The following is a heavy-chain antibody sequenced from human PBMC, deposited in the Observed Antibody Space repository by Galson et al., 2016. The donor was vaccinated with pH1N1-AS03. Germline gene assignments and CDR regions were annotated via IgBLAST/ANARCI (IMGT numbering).Heavy chain of an antibody. CDR3: ARAMYTSGWYGMDV. D-gene: IGHD6-19*01. V-gene: IGHV3-74*01. J-gene: IGHJ6*02. CDR1: GFIFSSDW. Sequence: SLRLSCAASGFIFSSDWMHWVRHVPGKGLVWVSRITSDGSSISYADAVKGRFTTSRDNAKNTLYLQMNSLRAGDTAVYHCARAMYTSGWYGMDVWGQGTTVTVSS. CDR2: ITSDGSSI.